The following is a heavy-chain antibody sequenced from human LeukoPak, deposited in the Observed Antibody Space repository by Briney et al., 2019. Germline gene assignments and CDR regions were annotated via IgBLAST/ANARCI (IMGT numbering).Heavy chain of an antibody. CDR3: ARDRFSTIPFDI. Sequence: SETLSLTCAVYGGSFSGYYWSWIRQPPGKGLEWIGEINHSGSTNYNPSLKSRVAMSVDTSKNQFSLKLSSVTAADTAVYYCARDRFSTIPFDIWGQGTMVTVSS. J-gene: IGHJ3*02. D-gene: IGHD3-3*01. CDR2: INHSGST. CDR1: GGSFSGYY. V-gene: IGHV4-34*01.